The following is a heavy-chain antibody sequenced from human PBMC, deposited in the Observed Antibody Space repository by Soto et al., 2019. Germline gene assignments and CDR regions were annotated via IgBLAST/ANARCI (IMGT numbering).Heavy chain of an antibody. CDR1: GGSISSYY. CDR3: ARGHDSSSYYFDY. J-gene: IGHJ4*02. Sequence: SETLSLTCTVSGGSISSYYWSWIRQPPGKGLEWIGYIYYSGSTNYNPSLKSRVTISVDTSKNQFSLKLSSVTAADTAVYYCARGHDSSSYYFDYWGQGTLVTVSS. D-gene: IGHD6-6*01. V-gene: IGHV4-59*01. CDR2: IYYSGST.